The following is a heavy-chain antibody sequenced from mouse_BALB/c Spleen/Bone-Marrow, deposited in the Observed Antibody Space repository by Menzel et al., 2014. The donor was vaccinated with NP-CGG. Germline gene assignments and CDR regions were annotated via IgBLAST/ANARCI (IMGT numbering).Heavy chain of an antibody. Sequence: LVKTGASVKISCKASGYSFTGYYMHWVKKSHGKSLEWIGYISCYNGATSYNQKFKGKATFTVDTSSSTAYMQFNSLTSKDSAVYYCARVGGRYYFDYWGQGTTLTVSS. CDR2: ISCYNGAT. D-gene: IGHD1-1*01. CDR3: ARVGGRYYFDY. CDR1: GYSFTGYY. J-gene: IGHJ2*01. V-gene: IGHV1S34*01.